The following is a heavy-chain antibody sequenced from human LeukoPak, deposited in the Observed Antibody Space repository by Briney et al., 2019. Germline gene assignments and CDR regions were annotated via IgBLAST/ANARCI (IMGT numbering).Heavy chain of an antibody. CDR3: ARISSTYYYGMDV. V-gene: IGHV3-21*01. Sequence: GGSLRLSCAASGFTFSSYSMNWVRQAPGKGLEWVSSISSSSSYIYYADSVKGRFTISRDNAENSLYLQMNSLRAEDTAVYYCARISSTYYYGMDVWGQGTTVTVSS. D-gene: IGHD2-2*01. CDR1: GFTFSSYS. CDR2: ISSSSSYI. J-gene: IGHJ6*02.